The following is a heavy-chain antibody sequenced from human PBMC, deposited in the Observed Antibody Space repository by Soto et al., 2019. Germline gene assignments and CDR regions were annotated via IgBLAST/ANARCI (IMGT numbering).Heavy chain of an antibody. Sequence: SLLLACSASGFTFAAYAMHGVRQAPGKGLEWVSGISCNSGSIGYADSVKGRFTISRDNAKNSLYLRMHSLRAEDTGLYYCTKDKGNIAARRIDYWGQGTLVTVYS. D-gene: IGHD6-6*01. CDR1: GFTFAAYA. V-gene: IGHV3-9*01. CDR2: ISCNSGSI. J-gene: IGHJ4*02. CDR3: TKDKGNIAARRIDY.